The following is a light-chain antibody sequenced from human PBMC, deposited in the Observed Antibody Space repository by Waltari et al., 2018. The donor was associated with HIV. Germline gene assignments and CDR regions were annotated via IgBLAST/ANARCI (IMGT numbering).Light chain of an antibody. Sequence: QSVLTQPHSASGTPGQRVTVSCSGSISNIGSNTVNWYQQLPGTAPKLLIYTTNQRPSGVPDRFSGSKPGASASLAISGLQSDDEADYYCATWDDSLNGPVFGGGTKLTVL. J-gene: IGLJ3*02. V-gene: IGLV1-44*01. CDR1: ISNIGSNT. CDR2: TTN. CDR3: ATWDDSLNGPV.